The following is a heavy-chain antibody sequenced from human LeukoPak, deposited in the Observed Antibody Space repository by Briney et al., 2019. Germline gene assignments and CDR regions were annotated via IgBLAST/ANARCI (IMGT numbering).Heavy chain of an antibody. D-gene: IGHD1-26*01. J-gene: IGHJ4*02. V-gene: IGHV4-4*07. CDR3: ARDSPEVGATNPFDY. CDR1: GGSISSYY. CDR2: IYTSGST. Sequence: SETLSLTCTVSGGSISSYYWSWIRQPAGKGLEWIGRIYTSGSTNYNPSLKSRVTMSVDTSKNQFSLKLSSATAADTAVYYCARDSPEVGATNPFDYWGQGTLVTVSS.